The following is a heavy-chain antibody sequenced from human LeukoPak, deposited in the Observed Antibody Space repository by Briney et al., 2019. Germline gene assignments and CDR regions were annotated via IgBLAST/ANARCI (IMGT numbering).Heavy chain of an antibody. CDR1: GFTFSSYN. CDR3: TGNYYGSGSYADFDY. V-gene: IGHV3-21*04. CDR2: ITSDSRYM. D-gene: IGHD3-10*01. Sequence: GGSLRLSCAASGFTFSSYNMNWVRQAPGKGLEWVSSITSDSRYMYYADSVKGRFTISRDNAKNSLYLQMDSLKTEDTAVYYCTGNYYGSGSYADFDYWGQGTLVTVSS. J-gene: IGHJ4*02.